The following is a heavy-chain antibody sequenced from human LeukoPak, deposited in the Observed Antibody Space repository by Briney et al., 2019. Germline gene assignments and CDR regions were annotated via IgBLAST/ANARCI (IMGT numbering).Heavy chain of an antibody. CDR1: GGSFSGYY. D-gene: IGHD4-11*01. J-gene: IGHJ2*01. CDR2: INHSGST. CDR3: ARGGFPYSSDWYFDL. V-gene: IGHV4-34*01. Sequence: PSETLSLTCAVYGGSFSGYYWSWIPQPPGKGLESIGEINHSGSTNYNPSLKSRVTISVDTSKNQFSLKLCSVTAADTAVYYCARGGFPYSSDWYFDLWGRGTLVTVSS.